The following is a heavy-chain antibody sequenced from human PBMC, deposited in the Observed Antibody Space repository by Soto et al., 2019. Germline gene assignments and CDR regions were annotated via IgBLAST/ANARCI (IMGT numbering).Heavy chain of an antibody. CDR3: AIRSLTVRVCFEFAF. D-gene: IGHD2-8*01. V-gene: IGHV2-5*02. CDR1: GFSLSSSGVS. Sequence: SGATLVNPTQTITLTCTFSGFSLSSSGVSVSWIRQPPEKALEWLALIYWDDDKRYSPSLKSRLTITKETSKNHVVLTMTNVDSLVTATSYCAIRSLTVRVCFEFAFRGQ. CDR2: IYWDDDK. J-gene: IGHJ3*01.